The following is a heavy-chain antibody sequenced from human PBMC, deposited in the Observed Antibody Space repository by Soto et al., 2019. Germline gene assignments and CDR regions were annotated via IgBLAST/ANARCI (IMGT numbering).Heavy chain of an antibody. CDR2: IYTSGST. V-gene: IGHV4-4*07. D-gene: IGHD3-10*01. CDR3: ARTNYYGSGSYRNWFDP. Sequence: KPSETLSLTCTVSGGSISSYYWSWIRQPAGKGLEWIGRIYTSGSTNYNPSLKSRVTMSVDTSKNQFSLKLSSVTAADTAVYYCARTNYYGSGSYRNWFDPWGQGTLVTVSS. CDR1: GGSISSYY. J-gene: IGHJ5*02.